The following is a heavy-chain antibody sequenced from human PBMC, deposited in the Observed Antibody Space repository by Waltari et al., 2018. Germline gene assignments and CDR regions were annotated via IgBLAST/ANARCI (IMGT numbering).Heavy chain of an antibody. CDR2: IYYSGST. D-gene: IGHD3-22*01. CDR1: GGSVSSGRYY. V-gene: IGHV4-61*01. J-gene: IGHJ4*02. Sequence: QESGPGLVKPSETLSLTCTVSGGSVSSGRYYWSWIRQPPGKGLEWIGYIYYSGSTNYNPSLKSRVTISVDTSKNQFSLKLSSVTAADTAVYYCAREVWDYYDSSGYYYGRFDYWGQGTLVTVSS. CDR3: AREVWDYYDSSGYYYGRFDY.